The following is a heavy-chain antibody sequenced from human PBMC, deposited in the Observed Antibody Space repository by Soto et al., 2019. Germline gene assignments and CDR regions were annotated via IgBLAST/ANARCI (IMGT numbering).Heavy chain of an antibody. D-gene: IGHD3-10*01. CDR2: IYYSGST. Sequence: QVQLQESGPGLVKPSETLSLTCTVSGGSISSYYWSWIRQPPGKGLEWIGYIYYSGSTNYNPSLKSRVTISVDTSKNQFSLKLSSVTAADTAVYYCASIGRHRDWHYGSGSYAHYFDYWGQGTLVTVSS. CDR3: ASIGRHRDWHYGSGSYAHYFDY. CDR1: GGSISSYY. V-gene: IGHV4-59*01. J-gene: IGHJ4*02.